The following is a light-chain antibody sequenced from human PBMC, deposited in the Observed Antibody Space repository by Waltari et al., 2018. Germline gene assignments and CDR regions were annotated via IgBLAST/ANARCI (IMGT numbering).Light chain of an antibody. V-gene: IGLV2-8*01. Sequence: QSALTQPPSASGSLGQSVTISCTGTSSDVGGYNYVSWYQQHPGKAPKLMIDEVSKRPSGVPDRFSGSKSGNTASLTVSGLQAEDEADDYGNSYAGGNNVLFGGGTRLTVL. CDR3: NSYAGGNNVL. CDR1: SSDVGGYNY. J-gene: IGLJ2*01. CDR2: EVS.